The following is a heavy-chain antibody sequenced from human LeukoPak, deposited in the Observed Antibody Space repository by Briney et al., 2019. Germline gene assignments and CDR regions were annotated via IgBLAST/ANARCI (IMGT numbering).Heavy chain of an antibody. CDR1: GYTFTSYD. Sequence: ASVKVSCKASGYTFTSYDINWVRQATGQGLEWMGWMNPNSGNTGYAQKFQGRVTITRNTSISTAYMELSSLRSEDTAVYYCARFAGIAARPVRYYYMDVWGKGTTVTVSS. D-gene: IGHD6-6*01. CDR2: MNPNSGNT. J-gene: IGHJ6*03. CDR3: ARFAGIAARPVRYYYMDV. V-gene: IGHV1-8*03.